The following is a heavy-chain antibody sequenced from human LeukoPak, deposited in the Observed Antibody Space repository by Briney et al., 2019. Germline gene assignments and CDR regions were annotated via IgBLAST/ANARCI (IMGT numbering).Heavy chain of an antibody. CDR3: AKDSGYMDV. J-gene: IGHJ6*03. Sequence: GGSLRLSCAASGFTFSSYAMHWVRQAPGKGLEWVAVISYDGSNKYYADSVKGRFTISRDNAKGLLYLQMSSLRAEDTAVYYCAKDSGYMDVWGKGTTVTVSS. V-gene: IGHV3-30-3*01. CDR1: GFTFSSYA. D-gene: IGHD1-26*01. CDR2: ISYDGSNK.